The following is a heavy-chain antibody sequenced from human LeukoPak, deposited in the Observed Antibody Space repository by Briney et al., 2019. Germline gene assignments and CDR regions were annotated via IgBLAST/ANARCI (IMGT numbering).Heavy chain of an antibody. V-gene: IGHV4-61*01. Sequence: SETLSLTCTVSGDSVSSGNYYLSWIRQPPGKGLDWITYMSPSGTTKYNPSLKSRVTISVDTSKNQFSLKLSSVTAADTAVYYCARGSNWRYYFDYWGQGTLVTVSS. CDR1: GDSVSSGNYY. CDR2: MSPSGTT. J-gene: IGHJ4*02. D-gene: IGHD1-20*01. CDR3: ARGSNWRYYFDY.